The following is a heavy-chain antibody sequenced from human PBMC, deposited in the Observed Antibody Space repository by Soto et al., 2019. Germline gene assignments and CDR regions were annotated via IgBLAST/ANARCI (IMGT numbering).Heavy chain of an antibody. J-gene: IGHJ4*02. CDR2: FDPEDGET. Sequence: QVQLVQSGAEVKKPGASVKVSCKVSGHTLTELSMHWVRLAPAKGLEWMGGFDPEDGETISAQKFQGRVTMTEDTSTDSTYLELSSLRSEDTAVYYCAAGGTRWLHSPFDYWGQGTLVTISS. D-gene: IGHD1-1*01. CDR1: GHTLTELS. CDR3: AAGGTRWLHSPFDY. V-gene: IGHV1-24*01.